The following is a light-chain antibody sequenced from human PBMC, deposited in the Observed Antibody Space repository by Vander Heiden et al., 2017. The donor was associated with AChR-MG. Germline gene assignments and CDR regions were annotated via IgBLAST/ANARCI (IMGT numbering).Light chain of an antibody. Sequence: QSVLTQPPSASGTPGQTVTISCSGSSTNFGSNYVYWYQQLPGTAPKLLIYSNNQRPSGVPDRFSGSKSGTSASLAISGLRSEDEADYYCAAWDDSLSGWVFGGGTKLTVL. CDR1: STNFGSNY. V-gene: IGLV1-47*02. CDR2: SNN. CDR3: AAWDDSLSGWV. J-gene: IGLJ3*02.